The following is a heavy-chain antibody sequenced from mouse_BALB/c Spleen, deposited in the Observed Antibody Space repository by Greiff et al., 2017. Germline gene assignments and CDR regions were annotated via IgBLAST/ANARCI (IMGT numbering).Heavy chain of an antibody. D-gene: IGHD3-2*01. CDR2: INPSSGYT. J-gene: IGHJ3*01. CDR1: GYTFTSYT. CDR3: ARCGLLDSSGWFAY. Sequence: VQLQQSAAELARPGASVKMSCKASGYTFTSYTMHWVKQRPGQGLEWIGYINPSSGYTEYNQKFKDKTTLTADKSSSTAYMQLSSLTSEDSAVYYCARCGLLDSSGWFAYWGQGTLVTVSA. V-gene: IGHV1-4*02.